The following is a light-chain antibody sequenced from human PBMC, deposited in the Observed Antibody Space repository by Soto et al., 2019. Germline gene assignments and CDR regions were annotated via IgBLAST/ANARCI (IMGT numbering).Light chain of an antibody. CDR3: SSYTSSSTPYV. CDR1: SSDVGGYND. CDR2: EVS. V-gene: IGLV2-14*01. J-gene: IGLJ1*01. Sequence: QSALTQPASVSGSPGQSITISCTGTSSDVGGYNDVSWYQQHPGKAPKLMIYEVSNRPSGVSNRFSGSKSGNTASLAISGLQADDEVDYYCSSYTSSSTPYVFGTGTKLTVL.